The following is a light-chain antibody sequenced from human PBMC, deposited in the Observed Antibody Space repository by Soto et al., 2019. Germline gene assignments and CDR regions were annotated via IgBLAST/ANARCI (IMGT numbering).Light chain of an antibody. CDR3: SSYTSSSTLYV. CDR2: EVS. J-gene: IGLJ1*01. V-gene: IGLV2-14*01. Sequence: QSDLTQPAYVYGSPGQSITISCTGTSSDVGGYNYVSWYQQHPGKAPKLMIYEVSNRPSGVSNRSSGSKSGNTASLTISGLQAEDEADYYCSSYTSSSTLYVFGTGTKVTVL. CDR1: SSDVGGYNY.